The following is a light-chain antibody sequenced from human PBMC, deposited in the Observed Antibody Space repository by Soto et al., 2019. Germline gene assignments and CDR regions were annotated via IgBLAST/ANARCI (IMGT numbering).Light chain of an antibody. CDR1: SSDVGGYNY. CDR2: DVN. V-gene: IGLV2-14*01. J-gene: IGLJ2*01. CDR3: SSYTSSSTLVV. Sequence: QSALTQPASVSGSPGQSITISCTGTSSDVGGYNYVSWYQQHPGKAPKLMIYDVNNRPSGVSNRFSGSKSGNTASLTISGLQAEEKADYYCSSYTSSSTLVVFGGGTKLTVL.